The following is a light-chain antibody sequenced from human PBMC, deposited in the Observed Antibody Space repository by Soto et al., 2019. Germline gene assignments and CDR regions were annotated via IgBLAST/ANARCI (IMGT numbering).Light chain of an antibody. J-gene: IGLJ2*01. CDR2: VNSDGTH. CDR1: SGHRSYA. V-gene: IGLV4-69*01. Sequence: QPVLTQSPSASASLGASVKLTCTLSSGHRSYAIAWHQQKPEKGPRYLMKVNSDGTHTKGDGIPDRFSGSSSGTERYLTISSLQSEDEADYHCQTWGTGIVVFGGGTKLTVL. CDR3: QTWGTGIVV.